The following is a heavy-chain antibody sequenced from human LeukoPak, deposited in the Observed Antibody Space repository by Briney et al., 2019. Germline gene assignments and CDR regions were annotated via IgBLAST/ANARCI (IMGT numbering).Heavy chain of an antibody. Sequence: SVKVSCKASGYTFTSYGISWVRQAPGQGLEWMGGIIPIFGTANYAQMFQGRVTITADESTSTAYMELSSLRSEDTAVYYCARGIRLVIEYGLDPWGQGTLVTVSS. J-gene: IGHJ5*02. V-gene: IGHV1-69*13. CDR2: IIPIFGTA. CDR1: GYTFTSYG. CDR3: ARGIRLVIEYGLDP. D-gene: IGHD3-9*01.